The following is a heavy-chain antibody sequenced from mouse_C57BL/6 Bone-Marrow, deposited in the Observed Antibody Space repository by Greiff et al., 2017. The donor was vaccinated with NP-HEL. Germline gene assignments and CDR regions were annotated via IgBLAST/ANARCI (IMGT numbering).Heavy chain of an antibody. CDR3: AIWVDYCAIGY. CDR2: IYPRSGNT. V-gene: IGHV1-81*01. CDR1: GYTFTSYG. J-gene: IGHJ4*01. Sequence: QVQLQQSGAELARPGASVKLSCKASGYTFTSYGISWVKQRTGQGLEWIGEIYPRSGNTYYNEKFKGKATLTADKSSSTSYMQLRSLTSEDSAVYFCAIWVDYCAIGYWGQGTSVPVSS. D-gene: IGHD1-1*02.